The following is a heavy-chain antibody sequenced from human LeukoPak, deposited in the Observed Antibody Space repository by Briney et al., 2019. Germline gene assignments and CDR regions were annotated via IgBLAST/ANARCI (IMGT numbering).Heavy chain of an antibody. J-gene: IGHJ4*02. Sequence: PSETLSLTCTVSGGSISIISSSTYYWGWIRQAPGKGLEWIGSLYYGENSHYNPYLKSRATLSVDTSNNQFSLKLTSVTAADAAVYFCARQLPTAAADTRGYFDYWGQGTVVTVSS. CDR2: LYYGENS. D-gene: IGHD6-25*01. V-gene: IGHV4-39*01. CDR3: ARQLPTAAADTRGYFDY. CDR1: GGSISIISSSTYY.